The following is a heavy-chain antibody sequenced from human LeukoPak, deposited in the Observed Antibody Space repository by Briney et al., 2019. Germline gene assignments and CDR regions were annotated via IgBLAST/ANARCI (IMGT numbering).Heavy chain of an antibody. CDR2: ISYDGSNK. V-gene: IGHV3-30*18. D-gene: IGHD6-19*01. CDR1: GFTFSGYG. J-gene: IGHJ3*02. CDR3: AKYLAHSSGWLLDAFDI. Sequence: SLRLSCAASGFTFSGYGMHWVRQAPGKGLEWVAVISYDGSNKYYADSVKGRFIISRDNSKNTLYVHMNSLRAEDTAVYYCAKYLAHSSGWLLDAFDIWGQGTMVTVSS.